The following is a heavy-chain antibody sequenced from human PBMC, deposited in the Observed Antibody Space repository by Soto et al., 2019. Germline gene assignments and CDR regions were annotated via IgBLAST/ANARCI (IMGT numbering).Heavy chain of an antibody. CDR3: ERDRASYKADS. CDR1: GFTLSGYW. D-gene: IGHD1-1*01. Sequence: PGGSLSLSCAASGFTLSGYWMGWVRQAPGKGLEWVASIMKDGGEKKYVDSVRGRFTISRDNVQNSLCLQMDSMRVDDTAVYYCERDRASYKADSWGQGTLVTVSS. CDR2: IMKDGGEK. J-gene: IGHJ5*01. V-gene: IGHV3-7*01.